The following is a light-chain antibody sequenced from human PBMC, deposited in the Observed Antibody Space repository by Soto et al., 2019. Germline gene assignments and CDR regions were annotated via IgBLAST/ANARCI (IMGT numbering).Light chain of an antibody. CDR2: AAV. J-gene: IGKJ1*01. V-gene: IGKV1-12*01. CDR3: QQGNSFPPT. Sequence: DIQMTQSPSSLSASVGDRVTITCRASQSISTYLNLYHQKPGKAPKLLISAAVSLQSGVPSRFSASGSGTDFTLTITSLQPEHFATYYCQQGNSFPPTFGQGPEVNIK. CDR1: QSISTY.